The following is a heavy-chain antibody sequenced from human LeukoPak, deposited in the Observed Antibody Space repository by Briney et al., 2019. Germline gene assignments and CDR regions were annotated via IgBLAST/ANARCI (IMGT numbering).Heavy chain of an antibody. CDR2: ISGSGGST. CDR1: GFTFSSYA. V-gene: IGHV3-23*01. D-gene: IGHD2-2*01. J-gene: IGHJ4*02. Sequence: PGGSLRLSCAASGFTFSSYAMSWVRQAPGKGLEWVSAISGSGGSTYYADSVKGRFTISRDNSKNTLYLQMNSLRAEDTAVYYCAKSALYCSSTRCYLFDYWGQGTLVTVSS. CDR3: AKSALYCSSTRCYLFDY.